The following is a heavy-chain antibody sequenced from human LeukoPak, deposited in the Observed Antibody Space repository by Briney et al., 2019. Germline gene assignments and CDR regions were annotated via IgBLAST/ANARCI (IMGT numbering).Heavy chain of an antibody. Sequence: SETLSLTCTVSGGSISSYYWSWIRQPPGKGLEWIGYIYYSGSTNYNPSLQSRVTISVDTSKNQFSLKLSSVTAADTAVYYCARDYYDSSGPYYYYYGMDVWGQGTTVTVSS. CDR2: IYYSGST. V-gene: IGHV4-59*01. CDR3: ARDYYDSSGPYYYYYGMDV. D-gene: IGHD3-22*01. CDR1: GGSISSYY. J-gene: IGHJ6*02.